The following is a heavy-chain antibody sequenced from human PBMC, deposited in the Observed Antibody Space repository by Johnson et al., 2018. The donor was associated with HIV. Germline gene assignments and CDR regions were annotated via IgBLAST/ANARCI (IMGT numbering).Heavy chain of an antibody. D-gene: IGHD6-19*01. CDR3: ARARQRWLPNDGFDI. V-gene: IGHV3-9*01. CDR1: GFTIEDYA. J-gene: IGHJ3*02. Sequence: VQLVESGGGLLQPGRSLRLSCAASGFTIEDYAMHWVRQAPGKGLEWVSGITWNGDTIDSADSVEGRFTISRDNAKNSLYLQMNSLSVEDTALYYCARARQRWLPNDGFDIWGPGTMVTVSS. CDR2: ITWNGDTI.